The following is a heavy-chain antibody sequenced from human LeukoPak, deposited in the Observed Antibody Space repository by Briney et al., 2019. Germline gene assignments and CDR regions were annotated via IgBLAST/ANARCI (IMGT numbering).Heavy chain of an antibody. J-gene: IGHJ4*02. V-gene: IGHV3-30*03. Sequence: GGSLRLSCVASGFTFHDHGMDWVRQAPGKGLEWVAVIAADGGVKHYADSVRGRFILSRDNSKNTLFLQMNSLSVEDTAVYYCAREATWGQWYFDHWGQGTPVTVSS. CDR1: GFTFHDHG. D-gene: IGHD6-19*01. CDR3: AREATWGQWYFDH. CDR2: IAADGGVK.